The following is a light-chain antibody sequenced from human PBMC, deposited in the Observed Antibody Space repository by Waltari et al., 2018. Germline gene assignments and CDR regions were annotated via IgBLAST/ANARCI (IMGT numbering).Light chain of an antibody. V-gene: IGLV6-57*03. CDR1: SGSIASND. CDR3: QSYDDVNQV. J-gene: IGLJ3*02. Sequence: NFLLTQPHSVSESPGKTVTISCTRSSGSIASNDVQWYQHRPGSAPTTGSYAGNERLSGVPDRFSGSIDRYSNSAALTISGLQTEDEADYYCQSYDDVNQVFGGGTKLTVL. CDR2: AGN.